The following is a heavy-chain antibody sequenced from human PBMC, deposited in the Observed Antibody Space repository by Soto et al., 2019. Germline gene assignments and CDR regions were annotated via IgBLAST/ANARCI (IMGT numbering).Heavy chain of an antibody. V-gene: IGHV3-23*01. J-gene: IGHJ6*03. D-gene: IGHD2-15*01. CDR2: ISGSGGST. CDR3: AKDQEVVAVGYDWNHYYYMDV. CDR1: GFTFSSYA. Sequence: GGSLRLSCAASGFTFSSYAMSWVRQAPGKGLEWVSAISGSGGSTYYADSVKGRFTISRDNSKNTLYLQMNSLRAEDTAVYYCAKDQEVVAVGYDWNHYYYMDVWGKGTTVTVSS.